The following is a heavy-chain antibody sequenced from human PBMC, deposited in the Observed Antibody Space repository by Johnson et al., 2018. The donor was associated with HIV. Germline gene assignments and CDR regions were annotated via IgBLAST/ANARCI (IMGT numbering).Heavy chain of an antibody. Sequence: VQLVESGGGLVQPGGSLRLSCAASGFTFSSYAMSWVRQAPGKGLEWVSAISGSGGSTYYADSVVKGRFTISRDNAKNSVFLQMNSLRVEDTAIYYCARQPDNFWSSDAFDIWGQGTMVTVSS. D-gene: IGHD3-3*01. CDR1: GFTFSSYA. CDR3: ARQPDNFWSSDAFDI. J-gene: IGHJ3*02. V-gene: IGHV3-23*04. CDR2: ISGSGGST.